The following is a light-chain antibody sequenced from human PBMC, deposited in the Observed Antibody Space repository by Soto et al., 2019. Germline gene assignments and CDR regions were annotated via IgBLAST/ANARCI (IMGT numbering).Light chain of an antibody. CDR1: QSVSSS. CDR3: QQYNNWPLYT. V-gene: IGKV3-15*01. J-gene: IGKJ2*01. Sequence: EIVMTQSPATLSVSPGERDTLSCRASQSVSSSLAWYQQKPGQAPSRLIYGASTRATGIPARFGGSGSGTDFTLTISSLQSEDFAVYYCQQYNNWPLYTFGQGTKLEIK. CDR2: GAS.